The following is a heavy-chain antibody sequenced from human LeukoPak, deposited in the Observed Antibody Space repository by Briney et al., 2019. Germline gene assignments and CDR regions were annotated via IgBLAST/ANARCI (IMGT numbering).Heavy chain of an antibody. CDR1: GGSISSRTYY. J-gene: IGHJ5*02. CDR3: ARLLRSGSYRWFDP. V-gene: IGHV4-39*01. D-gene: IGHD3-10*01. Sequence: SETLSLTCTVSGGSISSRTYYWGWIRQPPGKGLEWIGSIFYSGSSYYNPSLKTRVTISVDTSKNQFSLNLSSVTAADTAVYYCARLLRSGSYRWFDPWGQGTLVTVSS. CDR2: IFYSGSS.